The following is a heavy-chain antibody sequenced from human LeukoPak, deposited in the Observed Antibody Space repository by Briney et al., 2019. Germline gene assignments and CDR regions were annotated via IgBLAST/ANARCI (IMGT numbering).Heavy chain of an antibody. CDR2: IYHGGSA. CDR3: ARDGVYCTNGVCYDLDY. Sequence: SETLSLTCTVSGYSISSGYYWGWIRQPPGKGLEWIGSIYHGGSAYYNPSLKSRVTISVDTSKNQFSLKLSSVTAADTAVYYCARDGVYCTNGVCYDLDYWGQGTLVTVSS. J-gene: IGHJ4*02. D-gene: IGHD2-8*01. V-gene: IGHV4-38-2*02. CDR1: GYSISSGYY.